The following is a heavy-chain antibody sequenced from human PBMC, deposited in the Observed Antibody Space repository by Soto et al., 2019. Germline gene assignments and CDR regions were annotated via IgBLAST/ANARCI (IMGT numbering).Heavy chain of an antibody. Sequence: SLNCVGRSVSTERSNRKPASICNNPGRGLEWIGSIYYSGSTYYNPSLKSRVTISVDTSKNQFSLKLSSVTAADTAVYYCARPYPTGCSIYGNWGQGTLVS. J-gene: IGHJ4*02. CDR1: SVSTERSNRK. D-gene: IGHD4-17*01. CDR2: IYYSGST. CDR3: ARPYPTGCSIYGN. V-gene: IGHV4-39*01.